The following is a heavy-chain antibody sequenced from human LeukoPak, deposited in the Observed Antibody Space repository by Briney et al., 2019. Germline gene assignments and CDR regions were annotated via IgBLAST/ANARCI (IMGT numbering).Heavy chain of an antibody. CDR2: FDPEDGET. J-gene: IGHJ4*02. CDR1: GYTLSELS. V-gene: IGHV1-24*01. CDR3: ATSLLIAAAGSYFDY. D-gene: IGHD6-13*01. Sequence: GASVKVSCKVSGYTLSELSMQWVRQAPGKGLEWMGGFDPEDGETVYAQKFQGRLTMTEDTSTDTAYMELSSLRSEDTAVYYCATSLLIAAAGSYFDYWGQGTLVTVSS.